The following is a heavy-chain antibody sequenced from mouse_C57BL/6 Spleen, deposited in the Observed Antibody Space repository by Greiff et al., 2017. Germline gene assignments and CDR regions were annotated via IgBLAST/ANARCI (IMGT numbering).Heavy chain of an antibody. CDR1: GYTFTSYW. J-gene: IGHJ4*01. CDR3: ARESLLYAMDY. Sequence: QVQLQQPGAELVKPGASVKLSCKASGYTFTSYWMQWVKQRPGQGLEWIGEIDPSDSYTNYNQKFKGKATLTVDTSSSTAYMQLSSLTSEDSAVYYCARESLLYAMDYWGQGTSVTVSS. D-gene: IGHD5-2*01. V-gene: IGHV1-50*01. CDR2: IDPSDSYT.